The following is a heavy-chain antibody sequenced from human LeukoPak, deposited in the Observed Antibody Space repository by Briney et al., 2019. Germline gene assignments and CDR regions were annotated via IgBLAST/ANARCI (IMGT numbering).Heavy chain of an antibody. J-gene: IGHJ5*02. V-gene: IGHV1-8*01. CDR1: GYTFTSYD. CDR3: ARVLVVVAATRWFDP. D-gene: IGHD2-15*01. Sequence: GASVKVSCKASGYTFTSYDINWVRQATGQGLEWMGWMNPNSGNTGYAQKFRGRVTMTRDTSISTAYMELSRLRSDDTAVYYCARVLVVVAATRWFDPWGQGTLVTVSS. CDR2: MNPNSGNT.